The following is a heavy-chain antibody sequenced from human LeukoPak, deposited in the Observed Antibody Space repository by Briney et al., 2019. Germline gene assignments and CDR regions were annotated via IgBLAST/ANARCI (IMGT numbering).Heavy chain of an antibody. Sequence: PSETLSLTCTVTGGSISSYYWSWIRQPPGKGLEWIGYIYYSGNANYTPSLKSRVTISVDTSKNQFSLKLASVSAADTAVYYCARAWTNYYSYGMDVWGQGTTVTVSS. D-gene: IGHD1-1*01. CDR2: IYYSGNA. V-gene: IGHV4-59*01. CDR1: GGSISSYY. CDR3: ARAWTNYYSYGMDV. J-gene: IGHJ6*02.